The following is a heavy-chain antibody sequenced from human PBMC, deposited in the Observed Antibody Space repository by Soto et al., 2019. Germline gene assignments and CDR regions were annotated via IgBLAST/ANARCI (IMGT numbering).Heavy chain of an antibody. J-gene: IGHJ6*02. CDR3: ASHIYSSGWNYYYYYGMDV. D-gene: IGHD6-19*01. CDR1: GFTFSSYW. V-gene: IGHV3-74*01. Sequence: PGGSLRLSCAASGFTFSSYWMHWVRQAPGKGLVWVSRINSDGSSTSYADSVKGRFTISRDNAKNTLYLQMNSLRAEDTAVYYCASHIYSSGWNYYYYYGMDVWRQGTTVTASS. CDR2: INSDGSST.